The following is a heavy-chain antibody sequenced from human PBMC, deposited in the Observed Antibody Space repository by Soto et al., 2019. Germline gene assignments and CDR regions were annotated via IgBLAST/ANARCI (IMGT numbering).Heavy chain of an antibody. V-gene: IGHV1-18*01. Sequence: QIHLVQSGAEVKKPGASVKVSCKGSGYGFTTYGITWVRQAPGQGLEWMAWISAHNGNTNYAQKLQGRVTVTRDTSRSTAYMELRSLRPDDTAVYYGARGRYGDYWGQGALVTVSS. D-gene: IGHD1-1*01. CDR3: ARGRYGDY. CDR2: ISAHNGNT. J-gene: IGHJ4*02. CDR1: GYGFTTYG.